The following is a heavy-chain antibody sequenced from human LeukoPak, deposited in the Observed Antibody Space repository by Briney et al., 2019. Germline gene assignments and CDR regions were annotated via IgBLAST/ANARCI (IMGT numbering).Heavy chain of an antibody. CDR2: IWYDGSKK. V-gene: IGHV3-33*01. Sequence: GGSLRLSCAASGFTFSRYGMHWVRQAPGKGLEWVAVIWYDGSKKNYADSVKGRFTISRDNSENTLNLQMTSLRAEDTAVYYCARVSEDYSSGWYEEYFQYWGQGTLVTVSS. D-gene: IGHD6-19*01. J-gene: IGHJ1*01. CDR3: ARVSEDYSSGWYEEYFQY. CDR1: GFTFSRYG.